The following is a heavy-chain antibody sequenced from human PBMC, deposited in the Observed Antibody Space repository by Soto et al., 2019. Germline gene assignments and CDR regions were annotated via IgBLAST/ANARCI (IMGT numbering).Heavy chain of an antibody. CDR1: GYTFTSYG. V-gene: IGHV1-18*01. CDR3: ASRAAAGHYFDY. CDR2: ISAYNGNT. Sequence: AASVKVSCKASGYTFTSYGISWVRQAPGQGLEWMGWISAYNGNTNYAQKLQGRVTMTTDTSTSTAYMELRSLRSDDTAVYYCASRAAAGHYFDYWGQGTLVTVSS. D-gene: IGHD6-13*01. J-gene: IGHJ4*02.